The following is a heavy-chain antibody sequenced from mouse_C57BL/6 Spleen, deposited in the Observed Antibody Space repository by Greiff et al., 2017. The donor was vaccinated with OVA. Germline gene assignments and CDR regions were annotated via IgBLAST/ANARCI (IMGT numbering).Heavy chain of an antibody. Sequence: EVKVVESGGGLVKPGGSLKLSCAASGFTFSSYAMSWVRQTPEKRLEWVATISDGGSYTYYPDNVKGRFTISRDNAKNNLYLQMSHLKSEDTAMYYCARDYYYGSGFAYWGQGTLVTVSA. J-gene: IGHJ3*01. CDR3: ARDYYYGSGFAY. CDR1: GFTFSSYA. D-gene: IGHD1-1*01. V-gene: IGHV5-4*01. CDR2: ISDGGSYT.